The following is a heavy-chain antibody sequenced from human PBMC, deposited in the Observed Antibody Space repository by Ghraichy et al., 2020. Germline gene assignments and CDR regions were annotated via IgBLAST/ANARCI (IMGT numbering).Heavy chain of an antibody. J-gene: IGHJ4*02. CDR1: GFTFSSYS. CDR3: ASLVGNLL. CDR2: ISNSSSYI. V-gene: IGHV3-21*01. Sequence: SCAASGFTFSSYSMNWVRQAPGKGLEWVSSISNSSSYIYYADSVKGRFTISRDNAKNSLYLQMNSLRAEDTAVYYCASLVGNLLWGQGTLVTVSS. D-gene: IGHD3-9*01.